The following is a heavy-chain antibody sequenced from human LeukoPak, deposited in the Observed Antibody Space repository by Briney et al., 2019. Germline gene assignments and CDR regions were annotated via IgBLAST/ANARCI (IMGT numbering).Heavy chain of an antibody. J-gene: IGHJ4*02. CDR3: AKDPGAYYYDSSGYPDY. CDR2: IRYDGSNK. Sequence: GGSLTLSCAASGFTFSSYGMHWVRQAPGKGLEWVEFIRYDGSNKYYADSVKGRFTISRDNSKNTLYLQMNSLRAEDTAVYYCAKDPGAYYYDSSGYPDYWGQGTLVTVSS. CDR1: GFTFSSYG. V-gene: IGHV3-30*02. D-gene: IGHD3-22*01.